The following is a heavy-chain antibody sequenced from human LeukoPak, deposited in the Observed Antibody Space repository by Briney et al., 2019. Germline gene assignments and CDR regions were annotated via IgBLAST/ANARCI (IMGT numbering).Heavy chain of an antibody. Sequence: TGGSLRLSCAASGFTFSSYAMHWVRQAPGKGLEWVAVTRYDGSNKYYADSVKGQFTISRDNSKNTLYLQMNSLRAEDTAVYYCAKEYGVGATGYMDVWGKGTTVTVSS. CDR3: AKEYGVGATGYMDV. CDR2: TRYDGSNK. CDR1: GFTFSSYA. V-gene: IGHV3-33*06. J-gene: IGHJ6*03. D-gene: IGHD1-26*01.